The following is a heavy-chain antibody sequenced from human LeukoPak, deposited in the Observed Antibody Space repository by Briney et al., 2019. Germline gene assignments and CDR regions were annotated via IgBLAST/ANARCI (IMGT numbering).Heavy chain of an antibody. CDR2: ISGSGGST. Sequence: PGGSLRLSCAASGFTFSSYAMSWVRQAPGKGLEWVSAISGSGGSTYYADSVKGRFTISRDNSKNTLYLQMNSLRAEDTAVYYCAELMEGPYYYYGMDVWGQGTTVTVSS. J-gene: IGHJ6*02. CDR3: AELMEGPYYYYGMDV. CDR1: GFTFSSYA. V-gene: IGHV3-23*01. D-gene: IGHD1-1*01.